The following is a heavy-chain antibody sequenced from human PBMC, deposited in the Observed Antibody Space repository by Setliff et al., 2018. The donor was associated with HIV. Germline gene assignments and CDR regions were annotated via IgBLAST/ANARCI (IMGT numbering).Heavy chain of an antibody. V-gene: IGHV3-23*01. CDR3: AKDARWNYVGFDY. J-gene: IGHJ4*02. CDR2: ISSSGGST. D-gene: IGHD1-7*01. Sequence: GGSLRLSCAASGFTFSSYAMSWVRQAPGKGLDWVSAISSSGGSTYYADSVKGRFTISRDNSENTLYLQMNSLRAEDTAVYYCAKDARWNYVGFDYWGQGTLVTVSS. CDR1: GFTFSSYA.